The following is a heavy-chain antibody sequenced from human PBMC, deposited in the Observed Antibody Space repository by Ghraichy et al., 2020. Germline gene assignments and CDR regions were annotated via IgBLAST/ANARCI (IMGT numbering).Heavy chain of an antibody. CDR2: ISSSISTI. Sequence: GGSLRLSCAASGFTFSSYSMNWVRQAPGKGLEWVSYISSSISTIYYADSVKGRFTISRDNAKNSLYLQMNSLRAEDTAVYYCASYVSYYYDSSGYFDYWGQGTLVTVSS. CDR3: ASYVSYYYDSSGYFDY. J-gene: IGHJ4*02. V-gene: IGHV3-48*01. D-gene: IGHD3-22*01. CDR1: GFTFSSYS.